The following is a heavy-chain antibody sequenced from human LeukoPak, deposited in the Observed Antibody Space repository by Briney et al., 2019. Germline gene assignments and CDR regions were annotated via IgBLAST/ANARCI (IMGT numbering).Heavy chain of an antibody. Sequence: GGSLRLSCAASGFTFSSYSMNWVRQAPGKGLEWVSSISSSSSYIYYADSVKGRFTISRDNAKNSLYLQMNSLRAEDTAVYYCARDAAAEYCYMDVWGKGTTVTISS. CDR2: ISSSSSYI. D-gene: IGHD6-13*01. V-gene: IGHV3-21*01. CDR1: GFTFSSYS. CDR3: ARDAAAEYCYMDV. J-gene: IGHJ6*03.